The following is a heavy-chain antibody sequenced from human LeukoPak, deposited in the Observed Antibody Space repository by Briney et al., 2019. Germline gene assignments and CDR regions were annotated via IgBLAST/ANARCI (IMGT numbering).Heavy chain of an antibody. Sequence: SETLSLTCTVSGGSISSSSYYWGWIRQPPGKGLEWIGSIYYSGSTYYNPSLKSRVTISVDTSKNQFSLKLSSVTAADTAVYYCARNPYYYDSSGYYYYYYYMDVWGKGTTVTISS. CDR3: ARNPYYYDSSGYYYYYYYMDV. J-gene: IGHJ6*03. CDR2: IYYSGST. CDR1: GGSISSSSYY. D-gene: IGHD3-22*01. V-gene: IGHV4-39*07.